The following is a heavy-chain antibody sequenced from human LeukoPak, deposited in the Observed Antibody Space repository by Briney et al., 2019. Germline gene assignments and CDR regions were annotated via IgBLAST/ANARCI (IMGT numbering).Heavy chain of an antibody. V-gene: IGHV1-46*01. CDR1: GYSFTGYY. Sequence: GASVKVSCKASGYSFTGYYMHWVRQAPGQGLEWMGIINPSGGSTSYAQKFQGRVTMTRDTSTSTVYMELSSLRSEDTAVYYCARGWWSYCSSTSCRAGYNWFDPWGQGTLVTVSS. J-gene: IGHJ5*02. D-gene: IGHD2-2*01. CDR3: ARGWWSYCSSTSCRAGYNWFDP. CDR2: INPSGGST.